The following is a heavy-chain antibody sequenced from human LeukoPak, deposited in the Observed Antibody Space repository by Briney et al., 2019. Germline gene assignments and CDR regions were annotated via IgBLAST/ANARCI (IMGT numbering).Heavy chain of an antibody. Sequence: PGGSLRLSCAASGFTFSSYSMNWVRQAPGKGLEWVSSISSSSSYMPYADSVRGRFTISRDNANNSLYLQMNSLRAEDTAVYYCAREALWFGELLSWGQGTLVTVSS. CDR3: AREALWFGELLS. J-gene: IGHJ5*02. CDR1: GFTFSSYS. V-gene: IGHV3-21*01. D-gene: IGHD3-10*01. CDR2: ISSSSSYM.